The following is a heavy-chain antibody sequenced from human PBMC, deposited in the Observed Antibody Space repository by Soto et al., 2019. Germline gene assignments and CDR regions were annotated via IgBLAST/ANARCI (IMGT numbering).Heavy chain of an antibody. D-gene: IGHD2-15*01. CDR1: GDSVSSNSAA. CDR2: TYYRSKWYN. Sequence: SQTLSLTCAISGDSVSSNSAAWNWIRQSPSRGLEWLGRTYYRSKWYNDYAVSVKSRITINPDTSKNQFSLQLNSVTPEDTAVYYCARDGEVVVAATPRGYYYYGMDVWGQGTTVNVSS. V-gene: IGHV6-1*01. CDR3: ARDGEVVVAATPRGYYYYGMDV. J-gene: IGHJ6*02.